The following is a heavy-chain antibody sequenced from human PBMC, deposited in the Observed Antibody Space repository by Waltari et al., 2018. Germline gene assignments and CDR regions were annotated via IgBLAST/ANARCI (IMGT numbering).Heavy chain of an antibody. CDR1: GLTFSDNS. CDR2: ISISGDTT. CDR3: TSDAFGNSIGGVFDY. V-gene: IGHV3-48*04. Sequence: EVQLVESGGDLVQPGGSLRLSCAASGLTFSDNSMQWVRQAPGKGPEWIAYISISGDTTFYADSVRGRFTISRDNAKSSVYLQMSSLRAEDTAVYYCTSDAFGNSIGGVFDYWGQGTLVNVSS. J-gene: IGHJ4*02. D-gene: IGHD3-3*01.